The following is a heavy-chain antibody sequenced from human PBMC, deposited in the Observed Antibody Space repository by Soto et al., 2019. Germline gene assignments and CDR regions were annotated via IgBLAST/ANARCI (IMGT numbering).Heavy chain of an antibody. CDR2: TYYRSKWYN. CDR3: ARDNPLYSGYENYGMDV. J-gene: IGHJ6*02. D-gene: IGHD5-12*01. CDR1: GDSVSSNSAA. Sequence: KQSQTLSLTCAISGDSVSSNSAAWNWIRQSPSRGLEWLGRTYYRSKWYNDYAVSVKSRITINPDTSKNQFSLQLNSVTPEDTAVYYCARDNPLYSGYENYGMDVWGQGTTVTVSS. V-gene: IGHV6-1*01.